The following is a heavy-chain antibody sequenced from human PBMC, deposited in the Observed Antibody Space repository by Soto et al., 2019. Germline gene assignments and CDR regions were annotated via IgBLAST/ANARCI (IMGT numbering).Heavy chain of an antibody. CDR3: AMTKTTLYYWFDP. CDR2: IYYTGST. V-gene: IGHV4-59*08. CDR1: GGSIRGYY. J-gene: IGHJ5*02. Sequence: QVQLQESGPGLVKPSETLSLTCTVSGGSIRGYYWSWIRQTPGKGLEWVGHIYYTGSTNYNPSLKSRLTISVDTSKNQFYLKLSSVTAADTAMYYCAMTKTTLYYWFDPWGQGTQVTVSS. D-gene: IGHD3-16*01.